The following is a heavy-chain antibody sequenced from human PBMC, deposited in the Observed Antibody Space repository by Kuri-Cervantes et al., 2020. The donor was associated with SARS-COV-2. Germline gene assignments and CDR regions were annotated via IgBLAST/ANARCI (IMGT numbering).Heavy chain of an antibody. D-gene: IGHD3-22*01. CDR3: AHRGYYDSSGSLDY. Sequence: SGPTLVKPTQTLTLTCTFSGFSLSTSGVGVGWIRQPPGKALEWLALIYWDDDKRYSPSLKSRLTITKDTSKNQVVLTMTNMDPVDTATYYCAHRGYYDSSGSLDYWGQGTLVPSPQ. CDR2: IYWDDDK. V-gene: IGHV2-5*02. CDR1: GFSLSTSGVG. J-gene: IGHJ4*02.